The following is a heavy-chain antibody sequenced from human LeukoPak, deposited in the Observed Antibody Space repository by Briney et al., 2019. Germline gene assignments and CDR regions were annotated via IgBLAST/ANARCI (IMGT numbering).Heavy chain of an antibody. J-gene: IGHJ3*02. D-gene: IGHD1-26*01. CDR1: RFTFSSYA. V-gene: IGHV3-23*01. CDR2: IIGSGGST. Sequence: GGSLRLSCAASRFTFSSYAMTWVRQAPGKGLEWVSTIIGSGGSTYYADFVKGRFIISRDNSKNTLYLQMNSLRAEDTAVYYCAKGRRGSSNDAFDIWGQGTMVTVSS. CDR3: AKGRRGSSNDAFDI.